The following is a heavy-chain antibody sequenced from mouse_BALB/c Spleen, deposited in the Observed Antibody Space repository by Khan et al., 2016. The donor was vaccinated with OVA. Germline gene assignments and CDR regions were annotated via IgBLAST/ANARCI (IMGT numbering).Heavy chain of an antibody. D-gene: IGHD1-1*01. CDR2: ISGDSSTI. CDR3: ATSYYYGYYFDY. V-gene: IGHV5-17*02. CDR1: GFTFSSYG. J-gene: IGHJ2*01. Sequence: EVELVESGGGLVQPGGSRKLSCAASGFTFSSYGMHWVRQAPEKGLEWVAYISGDSSTIYYTDTVKGRFTISRDNPKNTLSLQMTSLMSEDTAIDCGATSYYYGYYFDYWGPGTTLTVSS.